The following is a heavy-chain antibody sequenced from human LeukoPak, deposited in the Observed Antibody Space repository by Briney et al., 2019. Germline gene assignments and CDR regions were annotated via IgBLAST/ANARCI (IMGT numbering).Heavy chain of an antibody. CDR3: AREDYYYASGV. CDR2: ISGSGSTI. V-gene: IGHV3-11*04. Sequence: GGSLRLTCAASGFTFSDYYMSWVRQAPGKGLEWVSYISGSGSTIYYSDSVKGRFTLSRDNAKNSLYLQMNSLRAVDTAVYFCAREDYYYASGVWGQGTLVTVSS. CDR1: GFTFSDYY. J-gene: IGHJ4*02. D-gene: IGHD3-10*01.